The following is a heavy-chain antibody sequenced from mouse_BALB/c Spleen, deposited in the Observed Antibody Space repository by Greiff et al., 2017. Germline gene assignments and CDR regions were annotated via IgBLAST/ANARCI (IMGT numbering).Heavy chain of an antibody. D-gene: IGHD1-1*01. CDR3: APTVVATDYFDY. CDR2: IDPANGNT. V-gene: IGHV14-3*02. Sequence: EVQLQQSGAELVKPGASVKLSCTASGFNIKDTYMHWVKQRPEQGLEWIGRIDPANGNTKYDPKFQGKATITADTSSNTAYLQLSSLTSEDTAVYYCAPTVVATDYFDYWGQGTTLTVSS. J-gene: IGHJ2*01. CDR1: GFNIKDTY.